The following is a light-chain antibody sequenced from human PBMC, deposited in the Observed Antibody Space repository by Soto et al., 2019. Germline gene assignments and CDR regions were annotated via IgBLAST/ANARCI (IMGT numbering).Light chain of an antibody. Sequence: EIVLTQSPGTLSLSPGERATLSCRASQSVSNNYLAWYQQKPGQAPRLLIADASRRATGIPDRFSGSGSGTDFTLTISRLEPEDFAVYYCQQCARSPLTFGQGTKVETK. CDR1: QSVSNNY. CDR3: QQCARSPLT. J-gene: IGKJ1*01. V-gene: IGKV3-20*01. CDR2: DAS.